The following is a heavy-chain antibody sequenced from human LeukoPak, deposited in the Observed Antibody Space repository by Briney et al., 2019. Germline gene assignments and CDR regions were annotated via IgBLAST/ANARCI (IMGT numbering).Heavy chain of an antibody. J-gene: IGHJ4*02. D-gene: IGHD6-13*01. CDR2: ISSSSSTI. CDR1: GFTFSSYS. Sequence: GSLRLSCAASGFTFSSYSMNWVRQAPGKGLEWVSYISSSSSTIYYADSVKGRFTISRDNAKNSLYQQMNSLRDEDTAVYYCARIDSSSWYGDLAYWGQGTLVTVSS. V-gene: IGHV3-48*02. CDR3: ARIDSSSWYGDLAY.